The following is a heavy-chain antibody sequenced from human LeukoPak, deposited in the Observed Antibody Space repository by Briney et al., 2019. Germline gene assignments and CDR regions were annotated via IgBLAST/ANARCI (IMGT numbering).Heavy chain of an antibody. CDR2: IYYSGST. Sequence: TSQTLSLTCTVSGGSISSGDYYWSWIRQPPGKGLEWIGYIYYSGSTYYNPSLKSRVTISVDTSKNQFSLKLSSVTAADTAVYYCGGYSSSPSHWYFDLWGRGTLVTVSS. J-gene: IGHJ2*01. CDR1: GGSISSGDYY. D-gene: IGHD6-6*01. V-gene: IGHV4-30-4*01. CDR3: GGYSSSPSHWYFDL.